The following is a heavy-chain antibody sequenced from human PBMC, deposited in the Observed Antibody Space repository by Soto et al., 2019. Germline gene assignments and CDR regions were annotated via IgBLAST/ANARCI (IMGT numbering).Heavy chain of an antibody. J-gene: IGHJ3*02. V-gene: IGHV1-2*02. Sequence: ASVKVSCKASGYTLSDYYLQWVRQAPGQGLEWMGWINPNSGDTNYAQKFQGRVTLTRDTSINTAYMELTSLKLDDTAVYYCAREGGGIAAAGAGDDSFDIWGQGTMVPVSS. D-gene: IGHD6-13*01. CDR1: GYTLSDYY. CDR2: INPNSGDT. CDR3: AREGGGIAAAGAGDDSFDI.